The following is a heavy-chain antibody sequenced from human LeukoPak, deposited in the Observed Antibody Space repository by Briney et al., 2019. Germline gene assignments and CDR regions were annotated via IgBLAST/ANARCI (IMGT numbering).Heavy chain of an antibody. CDR2: INPNSGGT. CDR3: ARMPPTWELSPSFDY. CDR1: GYTFTGYY. Sequence: ASVKVSCKASGYTFTGYYMHWVRQAPGQGLEWMGWINPNSGGTNYAQKFQGRVTMTRDTSISTAYMELSRLRSDDTAVYYCARMPPTWELSPSFDYWGQGTLVTVSS. D-gene: IGHD3-16*02. J-gene: IGHJ4*02. V-gene: IGHV1-2*02.